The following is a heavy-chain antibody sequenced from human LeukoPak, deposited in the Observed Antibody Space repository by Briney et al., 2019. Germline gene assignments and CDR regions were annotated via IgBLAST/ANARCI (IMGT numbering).Heavy chain of an antibody. CDR1: GGSISTYY. J-gene: IGHJ3*02. V-gene: IGHV4-59*01. CDR2: ISYSGNT. CDR3: ARRRDYVWGSYRYAFDI. D-gene: IGHD3-16*02. Sequence: SEPLSLTCTVSGGSISTYYWSWIRQPPGKGLEWIGYISYSGNTNYNPSLKSRVTMSVDTSKNQFSLKLSSVTAADTAVYYCARRRDYVWGSYRYAFDIWGQGTMVTVPS.